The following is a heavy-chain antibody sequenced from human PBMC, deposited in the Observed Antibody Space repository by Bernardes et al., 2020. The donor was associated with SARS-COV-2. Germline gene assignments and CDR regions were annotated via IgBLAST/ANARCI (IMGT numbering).Heavy chain of an antibody. V-gene: IGHV1-69*06. Sequence: SMKVSCKASGDTFRSYALSWVRQAPGQGLEWMGGIIPIFGTVNYAQKFQGRVTITADRSTSTAYMELSSLRSEDTAVYYCGRDREIDYYYYGMDVWGQGTTVTVSS. J-gene: IGHJ6*02. CDR3: GRDREIDYYYYGMDV. CDR2: IIPIFGTV. CDR1: GDTFRSYA. D-gene: IGHD3-22*01.